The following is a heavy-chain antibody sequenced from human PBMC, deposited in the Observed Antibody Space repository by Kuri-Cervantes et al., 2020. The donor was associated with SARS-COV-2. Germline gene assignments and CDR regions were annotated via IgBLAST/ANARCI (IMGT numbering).Heavy chain of an antibody. J-gene: IGHJ3*02. CDR2: INPSGGST. CDR3: ARDVLRRTLLAQSYAFDT. V-gene: IGHV1-46*01. D-gene: IGHD2-15*01. CDR1: GYTFTSYY. Sequence: ASVKVSCKASGYTFTSYYMHWVRQAPGQGLEWMGIINPSGGSTSYAQKFQGRVTITADESTSTAYMELSSLRSEDTAVYYCARDVLRRTLLAQSYAFDTWGQGTMVTVSS.